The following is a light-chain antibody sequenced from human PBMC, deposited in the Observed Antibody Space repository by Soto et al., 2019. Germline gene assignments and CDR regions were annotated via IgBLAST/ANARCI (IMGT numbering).Light chain of an antibody. CDR1: QTVSNTY. Sequence: EIVLTQFPGALSLAPGERVTLSCRASQTVSNTYLAWNQRKSGQAPKFLIWGGSNGATGIPDRCSGSGSGTDFTLTISRLEPEDFALYYCQQYGALPPTFGGGTKVDIK. CDR3: QQYGALPPT. J-gene: IGKJ4*01. V-gene: IGKV3-20*01. CDR2: GGS.